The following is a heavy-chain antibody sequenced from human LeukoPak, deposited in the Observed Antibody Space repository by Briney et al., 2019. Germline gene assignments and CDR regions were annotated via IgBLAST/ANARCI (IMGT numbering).Heavy chain of an antibody. CDR3: ARALSNSGSVLF. CDR1: GFTFGSYS. D-gene: IGHD6-19*01. CDR2: ISSSSSYT. Sequence: GGSLRLSCAASGFTFGSYSMNWVRQAPGKGLEWVSYISSSSSYTNYADSVKGRFTISRDNSKNTLYLQMNSLRPEDTAVYYCARALSNSGSVLFWGQGTLVTVSS. V-gene: IGHV3-21*05. J-gene: IGHJ4*02.